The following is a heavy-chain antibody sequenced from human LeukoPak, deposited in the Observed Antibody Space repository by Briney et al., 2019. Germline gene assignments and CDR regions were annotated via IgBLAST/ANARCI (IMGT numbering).Heavy chain of an antibody. V-gene: IGHV4-34*01. Sequence: PSETLSLTCAVYGGSFSGYYWSWIRQPPGKGLEWIGEINHSGSTNYNPSLKSRVTISVDTSKNQFSLKLSSVTAADTAVYYCARALVPAAPLDYWGQGTLVTVSS. CDR2: INHSGST. J-gene: IGHJ4*02. D-gene: IGHD2-2*01. CDR3: ARALVPAAPLDY. CDR1: GGSFSGYY.